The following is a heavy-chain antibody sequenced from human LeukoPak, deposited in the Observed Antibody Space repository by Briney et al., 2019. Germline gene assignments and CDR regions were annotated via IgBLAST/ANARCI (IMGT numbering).Heavy chain of an antibody. J-gene: IGHJ4*02. CDR1: GGSFSGYY. CDR3: ARAPLVDYYDSSGYPEGYDY. Sequence: PSETLSLTCAVYGGSFSGYYWSWLRQPPGKGLEWIGEINHSGSTNYNPSLKSRVTISLDTSKNQFSLKLSSVTAADTAVYYCARAPLVDYYDSSGYPEGYDYWGQGTLVTVSS. D-gene: IGHD3-22*01. CDR2: INHSGST. V-gene: IGHV4-34*01.